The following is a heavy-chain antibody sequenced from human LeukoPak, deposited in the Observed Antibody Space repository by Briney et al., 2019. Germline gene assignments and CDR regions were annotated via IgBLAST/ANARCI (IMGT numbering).Heavy chain of an antibody. D-gene: IGHD4-17*01. V-gene: IGHV1-18*01. CDR2: ISAYNGNT. J-gene: IGHJ4*02. CDR3: ARDSILYGDYPFREVDY. Sequence: ASVKVSCKASGYTFTSYGISWVRQAPGQGLERMGWISAYNGNTNYAQKLQGRVTMTTDTSTSTAYMELRSLRSDDTAVYYCARDSILYGDYPFREVDYWGQGTLVTVSS. CDR1: GYTFTSYG.